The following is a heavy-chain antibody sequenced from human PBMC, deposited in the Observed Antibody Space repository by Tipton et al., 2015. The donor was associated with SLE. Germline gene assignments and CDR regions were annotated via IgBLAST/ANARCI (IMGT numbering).Heavy chain of an antibody. CDR2: ISYDGSEK. J-gene: IGHJ5*02. D-gene: IGHD3-10*01. CDR3: ARDRGAAVAFNWFDP. V-gene: IGHV3-30*03. Sequence: SLRLSCAASGFTFTNYGMHWVRQAPGKGLEWVAVISYDGSEKYYADSVKGRFTISRDNSKNTLYLQMNSLRVEDTAVYYCARDRGAAVAFNWFDPWGQGALLTVSS. CDR1: GFTFTNYG.